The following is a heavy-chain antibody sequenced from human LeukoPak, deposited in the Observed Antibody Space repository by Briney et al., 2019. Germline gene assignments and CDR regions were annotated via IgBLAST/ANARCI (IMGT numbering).Heavy chain of an antibody. J-gene: IGHJ4*02. Sequence: GGSLRLSCEASGLAFSRHAMTWVRQAPGKGPEWVSGITYNGGSTYYAESVKGRFTISRDNSKNTLYLQMNNLRAEDTAVYYCAREGGGLEGATVDCWGQGTLVTVSS. CDR2: ITYNGGST. D-gene: IGHD1-26*01. CDR3: AREGGGLEGATVDC. CDR1: GLAFSRHA. V-gene: IGHV3-23*01.